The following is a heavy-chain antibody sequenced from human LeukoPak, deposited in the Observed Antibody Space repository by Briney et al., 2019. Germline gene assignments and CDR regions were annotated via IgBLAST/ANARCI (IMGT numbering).Heavy chain of an antibody. CDR2: ISSRSDYI. Sequence: GGSLRLSCAASGFTFSTYSMNWVRQAPGKGLEWVSCISSRSDYIYYADSVKGRFTISRDNAKNSLYLQMNSLRAEDTAVYYCASLHDIVVIPDATIDYWGQGALVTAPS. CDR3: ASLHDIVVIPDATIDY. J-gene: IGHJ4*02. D-gene: IGHD2-2*01. CDR1: GFTFSTYS. V-gene: IGHV3-21*01.